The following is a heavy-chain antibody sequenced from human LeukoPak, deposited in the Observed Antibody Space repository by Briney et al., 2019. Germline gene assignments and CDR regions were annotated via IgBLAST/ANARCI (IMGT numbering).Heavy chain of an antibody. CDR3: ARDSVWFTMIPNPGHNWFDP. CDR1: GYTLTSYD. J-gene: IGHJ5*02. V-gene: IGHV1-8*01. Sequence: GASVKVSCKASGYTLTSYDINWVRQATGQGLEWMGWMNPNSGNTGYAQKLQGRVTMTTDTSTSTAYMELRSLRSDDTAVYYCARDSVWFTMIPNPGHNWFDPWGQGTLVTVSS. D-gene: IGHD3-22*01. CDR2: MNPNSGNT.